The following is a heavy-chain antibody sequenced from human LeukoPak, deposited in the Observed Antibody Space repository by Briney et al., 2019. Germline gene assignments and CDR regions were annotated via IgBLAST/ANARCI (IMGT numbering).Heavy chain of an antibody. D-gene: IGHD5-18*01. J-gene: IGHJ4*02. CDR2: IKQDGSEK. Sequence: PGGSLRLSCAASGFTFSSYWMSWVRQAPGKGLEWVANIKQDGSEKYYVDSVKGRFTISRDNAKNSLYLQMNSLRAEDTAVYYCARIRYSYGSALDCWGQGTLVTVSS. V-gene: IGHV3-7*01. CDR1: GFTFSSYW. CDR3: ARIRYSYGSALDC.